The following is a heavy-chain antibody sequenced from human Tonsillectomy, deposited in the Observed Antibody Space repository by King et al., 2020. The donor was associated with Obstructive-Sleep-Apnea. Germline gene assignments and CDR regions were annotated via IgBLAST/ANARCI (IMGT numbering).Heavy chain of an antibody. Sequence: VQLVESGGGLVQPGGSLRLSCAASGFTFSSYAMSWVRQAPGKGLEWVSVISAGGGITYYADSVKGRFTISRDNSKNTLFLQMNSLRAEDTAVYYCAKDAVVVVPAAMAYDWFDPWGQGTLVTVSS. V-gene: IGHV3-23*04. CDR1: GFTFSSYA. J-gene: IGHJ5*02. CDR3: AKDAVVVVPAAMAYDWFDP. CDR2: ISAGGGIT. D-gene: IGHD2-2*01.